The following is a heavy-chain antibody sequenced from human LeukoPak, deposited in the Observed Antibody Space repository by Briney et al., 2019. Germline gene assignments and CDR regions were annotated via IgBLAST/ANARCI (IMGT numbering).Heavy chain of an antibody. CDR2: ISLSTGGT. Sequence: ASVKVSCKASGYTFTSYGISWVRQAPGQGLEWMGWISLSTGGTNYAQKFQGRVTMTRDTSISTAYMELSSLKSDDTAVYYCAGADRMDVWGKGTTVTVSS. J-gene: IGHJ6*03. CDR1: GYTFTSYG. V-gene: IGHV1-2*02. CDR3: AGADRMDV.